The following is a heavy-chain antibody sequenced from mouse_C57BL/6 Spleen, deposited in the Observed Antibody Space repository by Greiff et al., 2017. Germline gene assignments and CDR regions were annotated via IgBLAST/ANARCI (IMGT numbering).Heavy chain of an antibody. CDR1: GYTFTSYW. D-gene: IGHD4-1*01. Sequence: VQLQQSGAELVKPGASVKLSCKASGYTFTSYWMHWVKQRPGQGLEWIGMIHPNSGSTKYNEKFKSKATLTVDKSSSTADMQLNRLTSEDSAVYCCANANWAYYFDYWGQGTTLTVSS. V-gene: IGHV1-64*01. J-gene: IGHJ2*01. CDR3: ANANWAYYFDY. CDR2: IHPNSGST.